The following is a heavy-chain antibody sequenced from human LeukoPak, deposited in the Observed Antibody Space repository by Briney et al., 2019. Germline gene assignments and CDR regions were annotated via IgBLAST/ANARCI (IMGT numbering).Heavy chain of an antibody. Sequence: PGGSLRLSCAASGFTFSSCAMNWVRQAPGKGLEWVSTISGAGVSIYYADSVKGRFTISRDNSKNTLYLQMNSLRAEDTAVYYCATIRTPSYYYGSGAYDFDYWGQGTLVTVSS. CDR3: ATIRTPSYYYGSGAYDFDY. CDR2: ISGAGVSI. V-gene: IGHV3-23*01. J-gene: IGHJ4*02. D-gene: IGHD3-10*01. CDR1: GFTFSSCA.